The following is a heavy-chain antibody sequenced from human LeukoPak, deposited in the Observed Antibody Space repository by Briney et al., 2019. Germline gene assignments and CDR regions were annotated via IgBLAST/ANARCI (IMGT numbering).Heavy chain of an antibody. CDR2: ISGSGGST. Sequence: GGSLRLSCAASGFTFSCYAMSWVRQAPGKGLEWVSTISGSGGSTYYADSVKGRFTISRDKSKNTVYLQMNSLRAEDTAVYYCANWDPFDYWGQGTLVTVSS. CDR1: GFTFSCYA. V-gene: IGHV3-23*01. D-gene: IGHD1-26*01. J-gene: IGHJ4*02. CDR3: ANWDPFDY.